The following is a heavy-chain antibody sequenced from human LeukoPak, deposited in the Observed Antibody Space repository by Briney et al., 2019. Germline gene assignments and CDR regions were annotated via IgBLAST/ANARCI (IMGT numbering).Heavy chain of an antibody. CDR2: IKSDGSST. D-gene: IGHD6-19*01. CDR1: GFTFSNSW. V-gene: IGHV3-74*01. Sequence: GGSLRLSCAASGFTFSNSWMHWVRQAPGKGLVWVSRIKSDGSSTSYADSVKGRFTISRDNAKNSLYLQMNSLRAEDTAVYYCARFREAYSSGWLGAFDIWGQGTMVTVSS. CDR3: ARFREAYSSGWLGAFDI. J-gene: IGHJ3*02.